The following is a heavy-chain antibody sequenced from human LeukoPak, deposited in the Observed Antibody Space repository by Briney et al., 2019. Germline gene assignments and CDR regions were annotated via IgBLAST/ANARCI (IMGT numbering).Heavy chain of an antibody. J-gene: IGHJ4*02. V-gene: IGHV3-23*01. Sequence: GGSLRLSCATSGFTFSSYAMNWVRQAPGKGLEWVSGISGSGGSTYYADSVKGRFTISRDNAKNSLYLQMNSLRVEDTAVYYCAKEGRSLQTYWGQGTLVTVSS. CDR3: AKEGRSLQTY. CDR2: ISGSGGST. D-gene: IGHD5-24*01. CDR1: GFTFSSYA.